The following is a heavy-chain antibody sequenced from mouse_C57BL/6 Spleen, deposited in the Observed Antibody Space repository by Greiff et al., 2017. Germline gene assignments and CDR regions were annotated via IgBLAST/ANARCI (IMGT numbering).Heavy chain of an antibody. D-gene: IGHD1-1*01. CDR2: IDPSDSYT. J-gene: IGHJ1*03. CDR3: ARSGYGSSYGWYFDV. V-gene: IGHV1-50*01. CDR1: GYTFTSYW. Sequence: QVQLQQPGAELVKPGASVKLSCKASGYTFTSYWMQWVKQRPGQGLEWIGEIDPSDSYTNYNQKFKGKATLTVDTSSSTAYMQLSSLTSEDSAVYYCARSGYGSSYGWYFDVWGTGTTVTVSS.